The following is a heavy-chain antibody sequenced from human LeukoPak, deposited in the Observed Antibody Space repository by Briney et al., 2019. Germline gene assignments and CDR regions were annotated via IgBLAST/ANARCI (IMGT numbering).Heavy chain of an antibody. V-gene: IGHV4-4*07. CDR3: ASADYEMAFDI. Sequence: PSETLSLTCSVSGGSVNTYYWSWIRQSAGKGLEWIGRISITEGTNYNPSLKSRVSMSVDASKNQVSLKLGSVTAADTAVYYCASADYEMAFDIWGQGTMVTVSS. J-gene: IGHJ3*02. D-gene: IGHD4-17*01. CDR1: GGSVNTYY. CDR2: ISITEGT.